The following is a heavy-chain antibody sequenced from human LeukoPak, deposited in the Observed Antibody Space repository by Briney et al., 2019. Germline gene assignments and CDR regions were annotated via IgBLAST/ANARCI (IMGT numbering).Heavy chain of an antibody. J-gene: IGHJ4*02. Sequence: PSETLSLTCAVSGGSISSGGYSWSWIRQPPGKGLEWIGYIYHSGSTYYNPSLKTRVTISVDTSKNQLSLNLSSVTAADTAVYYCARETKLMGYSSGLGFNYWGQGTLVTVSS. CDR2: IYHSGST. D-gene: IGHD6-19*01. CDR3: ARETKLMGYSSGLGFNY. V-gene: IGHV4-30-2*01. CDR1: GGSISSGGYS.